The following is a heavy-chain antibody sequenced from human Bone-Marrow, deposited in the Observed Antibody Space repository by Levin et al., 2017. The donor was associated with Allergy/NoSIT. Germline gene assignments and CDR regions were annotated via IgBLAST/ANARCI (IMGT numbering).Heavy chain of an antibody. V-gene: IGHV3-53*01. CDR1: GFTVSSNY. Sequence: GESLKISCAASGFTVSSNYMNWVRQAPGKGLEWVSIIYSSGSTYYADSVTGRFTISRDNSKNTVYLQMNSLRAEDTALYYCAREPRTYYFGMDVWGQGTTVTVSS. J-gene: IGHJ6*02. CDR3: AREPRTYYFGMDV. CDR2: IYSSGST.